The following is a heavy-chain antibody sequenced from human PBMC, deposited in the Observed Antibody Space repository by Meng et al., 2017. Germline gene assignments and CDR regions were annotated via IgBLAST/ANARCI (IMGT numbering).Heavy chain of an antibody. D-gene: IGHD6-19*01. CDR2: ISYDGSNK. V-gene: IGHV3-30*01. J-gene: IGHJ4*02. CDR3: ASGSQWLFPY. CDR1: GFTFSSYA. Sequence: QVERGGLGGGVVQPGRSLRLSCAASGFTFSSYAMNWVRQAPGKGLEWVAVISYDGSNKYYADSVKGRFTISRDNSKNTLYLQMNSLRAEDTAVYYCASGSQWLFPYWGQGTLVTVSS.